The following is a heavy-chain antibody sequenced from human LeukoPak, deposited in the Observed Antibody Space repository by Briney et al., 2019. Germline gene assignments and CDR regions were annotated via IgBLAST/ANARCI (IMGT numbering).Heavy chain of an antibody. CDR2: ISAGNGNT. V-gene: IGHV1-3*01. J-gene: IGHJ4*02. Sequence: GASVKVSCKASGYIFTSYAMHWVRQAPGQRLEWMGWISAGNGNTKYSQKFQGRVTVTSDTSASTAYMELSSLRSEDTAVYYCARAYSGNYDGFDYWGQGTLVTVSS. CDR3: ARAYSGNYDGFDY. CDR1: GYIFTSYA. D-gene: IGHD1-26*01.